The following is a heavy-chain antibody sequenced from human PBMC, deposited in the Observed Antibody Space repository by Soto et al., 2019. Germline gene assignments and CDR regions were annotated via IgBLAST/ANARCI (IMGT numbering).Heavy chain of an antibody. CDR1: GYSFAGYW. CDR2: IDPSDSQA. CDR3: ARQIYDSDTGPNFQYYFDS. D-gene: IGHD3-22*01. V-gene: IGHV5-10-1*01. J-gene: IGHJ4*02. Sequence: GESLKISCKGSGYSFAGYWITWVRQKPGKGLEWMGRIDPSDSQAYYSPSFRGHVTISVTKSITTVFLQWSSLRASDTAMYYRARQIYDSDTGPNFQYYFDSWGQGTPVTVSS.